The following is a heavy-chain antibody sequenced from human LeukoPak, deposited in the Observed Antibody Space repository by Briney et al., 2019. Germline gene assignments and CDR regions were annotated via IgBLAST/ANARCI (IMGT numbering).Heavy chain of an antibody. CDR2: IYYSGST. J-gene: IGHJ5*02. V-gene: IGHV4-59*01. CDR1: SGSISSYY. CDR3: ARASKDSSGYNP. D-gene: IGHD3-22*01. Sequence: SETLSLTCTVSSGSISSYYWSWIRQPPGKGLEWIGYIYYSGSTNYNPSLKSRVTISVDTSKNQFSLKLSSVTAADTAVYYCARASKDSSGYNPWGQGTLVTVSS.